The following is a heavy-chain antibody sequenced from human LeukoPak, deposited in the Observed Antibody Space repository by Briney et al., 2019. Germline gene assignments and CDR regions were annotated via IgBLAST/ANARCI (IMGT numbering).Heavy chain of an antibody. CDR2: FDPEDGET. CDR1: GYTLTELS. CDR3: ATLDDYVWGSYRGSWFDP. Sequence: HWASVKVSCKVSGYTLTELSMHWVRQAPGKGLEWMGGFDPEDGETIYAQKFQGRVTMTEDTSTDTAYMELSSLRSEDTAVYYCATLDDYVWGSYRGSWFDPWGQGTLVTVSS. D-gene: IGHD3-16*02. V-gene: IGHV1-24*01. J-gene: IGHJ5*02.